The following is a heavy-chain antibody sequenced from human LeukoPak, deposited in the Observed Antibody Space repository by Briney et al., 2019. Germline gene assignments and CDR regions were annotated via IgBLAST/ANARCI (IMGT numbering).Heavy chain of an antibody. D-gene: IGHD6-6*01. CDR1: GYTFTSYG. J-gene: IGHJ4*02. Sequence: ASVKVSCKPSGYTFTSYGITWVRQAPGQGLEWVAWISTYHGTTNYARKLQGRVTVTTDTSTGTAFMELRSLRSADTAVYYCARVWTSNPMTSSGAFDYWGQGTLVTVSS. CDR3: ARVWTSNPMTSSGAFDY. CDR2: ISTYHGTT. V-gene: IGHV1-18*01.